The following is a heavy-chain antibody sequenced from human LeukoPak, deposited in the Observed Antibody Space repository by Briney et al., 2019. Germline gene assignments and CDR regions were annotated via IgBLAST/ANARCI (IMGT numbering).Heavy chain of an antibody. CDR1: GGSISSSSYY. V-gene: IGHV4-39*01. CDR3: ARHRASRGWLQLT. D-gene: IGHD5-24*01. Sequence: SETLSLTCTVSGGSISSSSYYWGWIRQPPGKGLEWIGSIYYSGSTYYNPSLKSRVTISVDTSKNQFSLKLSSVTAADTAVYYCARHRASRGWLQLTWGQGTLVTVSS. J-gene: IGHJ5*02. CDR2: IYYSGST.